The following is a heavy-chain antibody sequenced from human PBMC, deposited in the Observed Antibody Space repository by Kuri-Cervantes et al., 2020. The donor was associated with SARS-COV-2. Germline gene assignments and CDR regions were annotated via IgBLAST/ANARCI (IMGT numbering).Heavy chain of an antibody. CDR2: INAGNGNT. CDR3: ARDYYDSSGYYSGMDV. J-gene: IGHJ6*02. D-gene: IGHD3-22*01. CDR1: GYTFTSYA. Sequence: ASVKVSCKASGYTFTSYAMHWVRQAPGQRLEWMGWINAGNGNTKYSQKFQGRVTMTRDTSTSTVYMELSSLRSEDTAVYYCARDYYDSSGYYSGMDVWGQGTTVTVSS. V-gene: IGHV1-3*01.